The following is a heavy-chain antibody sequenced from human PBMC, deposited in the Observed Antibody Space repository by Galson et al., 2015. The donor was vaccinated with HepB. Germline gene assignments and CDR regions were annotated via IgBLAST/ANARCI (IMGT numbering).Heavy chain of an antibody. J-gene: IGHJ4*02. D-gene: IGHD6-19*01. Sequence: SLRLSCAASGFTFSGSAIHWVRQASGKGPEWVGRIRSKASNYATSYVPSLKGRFTISRDDSKNMAYLHMKSLRADDTAIYFCAKVFPEKTSGWYRQALYYFDSWGQGTRVTVSS. CDR2: IRSKASNYAT. CDR3: AKVFPEKTSGWYRQALYYFDS. CDR1: GFTFSGSA. V-gene: IGHV3-73*01.